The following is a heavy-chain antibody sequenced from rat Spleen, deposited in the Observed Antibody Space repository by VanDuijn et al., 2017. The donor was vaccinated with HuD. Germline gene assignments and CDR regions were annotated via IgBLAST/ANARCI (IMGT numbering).Heavy chain of an antibody. CDR1: GHSIASSYR. Sequence: EVQLQESGPGLVKPSQSLSLTCSVTGHSIASSYRWNWIRKFPGNRLEWMGYINSAGSTNYKPSLKSRISISRDASKNQFFLQLNSVTTEDTATYYCARPQTGSGWYFDFWGPGTMVTVSS. CDR2: INSAGST. J-gene: IGHJ1*01. CDR3: ARPQTGSGWYFDF. D-gene: IGHD5-1*01. V-gene: IGHV3-3*01.